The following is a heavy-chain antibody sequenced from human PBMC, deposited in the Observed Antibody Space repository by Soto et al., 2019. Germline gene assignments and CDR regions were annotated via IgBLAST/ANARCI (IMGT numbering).Heavy chain of an antibody. CDR2: MNPNSGNT. Sequence: ASVKVSCKASGGTFSSYAINWVRQATGQGLEWMGWMNPNSGNTGYAQKFQSRVTMTRNTSISTAYMELSSMRSEDTAVYYCAREVSYWFDPWGQGTLVT. V-gene: IGHV1-8*02. J-gene: IGHJ5*02. CDR3: AREVSYWFDP. D-gene: IGHD2-8*01. CDR1: GGTFSSYA.